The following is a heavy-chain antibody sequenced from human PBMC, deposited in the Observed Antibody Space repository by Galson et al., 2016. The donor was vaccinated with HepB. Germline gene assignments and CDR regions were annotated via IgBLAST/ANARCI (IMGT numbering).Heavy chain of an antibody. D-gene: IGHD3-10*01. Sequence: SETLSLTCTVSGGSISSYYWSWIRQPPGKGLEWIGNIHDSVGTNNSPSLKSRVTILVDTSKNQFSLKLSSVPAADTAVYYCARADNYYGSGTYHEAFDIWGQGTMVTVSS. V-gene: IGHV4-59*01. CDR2: IHDSVGT. J-gene: IGHJ3*02. CDR1: GGSISSYY. CDR3: ARADNYYGSGTYHEAFDI.